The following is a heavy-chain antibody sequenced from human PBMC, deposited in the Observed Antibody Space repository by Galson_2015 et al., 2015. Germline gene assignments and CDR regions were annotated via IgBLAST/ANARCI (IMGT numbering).Heavy chain of an antibody. D-gene: IGHD5-24*01. J-gene: IGHJ6*02. CDR1: GGTFSSYA. CDR2: IIPIFGIA. Sequence: SVKVSCKASGGTFSSYAISWVRQAPGQGLEWMGGIIPIFGIANYAQKFQGRVTIIADKSTSTAYMELSSLRSEDTAVYYCARASGDGSNQAYYYGMDVWVQGTTVAVSS. V-gene: IGHV1-69*10. CDR3: ARASGDGSNQAYYYGMDV.